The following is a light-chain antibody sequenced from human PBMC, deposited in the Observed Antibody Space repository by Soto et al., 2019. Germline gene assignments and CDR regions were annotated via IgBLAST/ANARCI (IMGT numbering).Light chain of an antibody. CDR2: KTS. J-gene: IGKJ1*01. V-gene: IGKV1-5*03. CDR3: RQYNSYSGT. CDR1: QSNSSW. Sequence: DIQMTQSPSTLSASVGDRVTITCRASQSNSSWLAWYQQKPGKAPKLLIYKTSSLESGVPSRFSGSGSGTEFTLTISSLQHDDFATYYCRQYNSYSGTFGQGTKVEIK.